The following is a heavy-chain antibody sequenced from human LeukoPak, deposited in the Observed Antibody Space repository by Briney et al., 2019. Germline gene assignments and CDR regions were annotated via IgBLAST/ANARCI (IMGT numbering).Heavy chain of an antibody. CDR2: ISYDGSNK. CDR3: ARRIAAAGKVAYYYYGMDV. D-gene: IGHD6-13*01. Sequence: GGSLRLSCAASGFTFSSYAMHWVRQAPGKGLEWVAVISYDGSNKYYADSVKGRFTISRDNSKNTLYLQMNSLRAEDTAVYYCARRIAAAGKVAYYYYGMDVWGQGTTVTVSS. CDR1: GFTFSSYA. V-gene: IGHV3-30*04. J-gene: IGHJ6*02.